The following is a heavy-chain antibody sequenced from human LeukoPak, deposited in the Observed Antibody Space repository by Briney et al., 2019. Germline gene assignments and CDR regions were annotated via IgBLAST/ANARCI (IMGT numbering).Heavy chain of an antibody. D-gene: IGHD6-19*01. CDR2: MNPNSGNT. CDR1: GYTFTSYD. Sequence: ASVKVSCKASGYTFTSYDINWVRQATGQGLEWMGWMNPNSGNTGYAQKFQGRVTMTRNTSISTTYMELSSLRSGDTAVYYCARGTAVAGNGDYWGQGTLVTVSS. V-gene: IGHV1-8*01. J-gene: IGHJ4*02. CDR3: ARGTAVAGNGDY.